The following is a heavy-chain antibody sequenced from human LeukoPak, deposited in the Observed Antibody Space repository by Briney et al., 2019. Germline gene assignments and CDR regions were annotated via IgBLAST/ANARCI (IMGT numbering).Heavy chain of an antibody. CDR2: INQDGSRK. D-gene: IGHD5-24*01. J-gene: IGHJ4*02. CDR1: GLTFSTFW. CDR3: ARDSTWLQLFY. Sequence: AGGSLGLSCAASGLTFSTFWMTWVGQAPGKGLEWVANINQDGSRKFYVDSVKGRFTISRDNAKNSLYLQMSSLRVEDTAVYYCARDSTWLQLFYWGQGTLVTVSS. V-gene: IGHV3-7*03.